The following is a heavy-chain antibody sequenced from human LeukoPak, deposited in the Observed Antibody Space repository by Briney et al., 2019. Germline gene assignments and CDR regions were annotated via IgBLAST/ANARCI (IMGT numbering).Heavy chain of an antibody. D-gene: IGHD3-9*01. V-gene: IGHV1-18*01. CDR3: ASSNSLDWYYYYGMDV. CDR2: ISAYNGNT. CDR1: GYTFTSYG. J-gene: IGHJ6*02. Sequence: ASVKVSCKASGYTFTSYGISWVRQAPGQGLEWTGWISAYNGNTNYAQKLQGRVTMTTDTSTSTAYMELRSLRSDDTAVYYCASSNSLDWYYYYGMDVWGQGTTVTVSS.